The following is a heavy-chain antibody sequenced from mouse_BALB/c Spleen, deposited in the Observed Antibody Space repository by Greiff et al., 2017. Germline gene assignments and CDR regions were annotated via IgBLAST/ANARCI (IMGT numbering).Heavy chain of an antibody. CDR3: ARTSNCYAMDY. V-gene: IGHV1-80*01. D-gene: IGHD2-5*01. CDR1: GYAFSSYW. J-gene: IGHJ4*01. Sequence: QVQLQQSGAELVRPGSSVKISCKASGYAFSSYWLNWVTQRPGQGLEWIGQIYPGDGDTNYNGKFKGKATLTADKSSSTAYMQLSSLTAEDSAVQFSARTSNCYAMDYWGQGTSVTVSS. CDR2: IYPGDGDT.